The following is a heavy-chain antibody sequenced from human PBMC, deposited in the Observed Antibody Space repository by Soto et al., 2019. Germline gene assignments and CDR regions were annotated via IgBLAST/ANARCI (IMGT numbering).Heavy chain of an antibody. Sequence: SETLSLTCAVYGGAFIGYYCILIRHPPLKGLEWIGEINHSGSTNYNPSLKSRVTISVDTSKNQFSLKLSSVTAADTAVYYCARGYNWNYFRYNWFDPWGQGTLVTVSS. CDR2: INHSGST. J-gene: IGHJ5*02. V-gene: IGHV4-34*01. D-gene: IGHD1-7*01. CDR3: ARGYNWNYFRYNWFDP. CDR1: GGAFIGYY.